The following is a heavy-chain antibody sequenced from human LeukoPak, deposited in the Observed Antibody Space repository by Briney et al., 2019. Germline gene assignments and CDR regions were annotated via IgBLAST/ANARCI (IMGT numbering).Heavy chain of an antibody. CDR2: IYPGDSDT. D-gene: IGHD6-13*01. J-gene: IGHJ3*02. CDR3: ASTIAAADPTDAFDI. CDR1: GYSFTSYW. V-gene: IGHV5-51*01. Sequence: GESLKISCKGSGYSFTSYWIGWVRQMPGKGLEWMGIIYPGDSDTRYSPSFQGQVTISADKSISTAYLQWSSLKVSDTAMYYCASTIAAADPTDAFDIWGQGTMVTVSS.